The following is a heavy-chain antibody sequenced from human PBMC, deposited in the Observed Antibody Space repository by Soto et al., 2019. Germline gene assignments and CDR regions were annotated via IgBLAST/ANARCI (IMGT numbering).Heavy chain of an antibody. V-gene: IGHV3-11*06. D-gene: IGHD6-19*01. J-gene: IGHJ4*02. Sequence: QVQLVESGGGLVKPGGSLRLSCAASGFNFSDHYMNWIRQAPGKGLEWVSYISGSSRYTNFADSVKGRFTISRDNAKNLLYLQMNSLRAEDTAVYYCARHTSGWHYYDYWGQGTPVTVSS. CDR3: ARHTSGWHYYDY. CDR2: ISGSSRYT. CDR1: GFNFSDHY.